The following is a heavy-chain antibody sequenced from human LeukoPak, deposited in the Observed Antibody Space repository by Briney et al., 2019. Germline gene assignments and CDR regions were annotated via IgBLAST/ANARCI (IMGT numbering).Heavy chain of an antibody. J-gene: IGHJ4*02. V-gene: IGHV3-33*01. D-gene: IGHD4-23*01. CDR3: ARQTTVATDC. Sequence: SGGSLRLSCAASGVAFSNYGMHWVRQAPGKGLEWVALIWFDGSNKYYADSVKGRFTISRDNSNNTLYLQMNSLRVEDTALYYCARQTTVATDCWGQGTLVTVSS. CDR2: IWFDGSNK. CDR1: GVAFSNYG.